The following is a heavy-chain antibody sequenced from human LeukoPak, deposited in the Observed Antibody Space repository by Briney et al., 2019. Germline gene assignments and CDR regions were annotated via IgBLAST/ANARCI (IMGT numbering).Heavy chain of an antibody. D-gene: IGHD3-3*01. CDR2: INSDGSST. CDR3: ARESYDFWSGDRYNWFDP. V-gene: IGHV3-74*01. CDR1: GFTFSSYW. J-gene: IGHJ5*02. Sequence: GGSLRLSCVASGFTFSSYWMHWVRQAPGKGLVWVSRINSDGSSTSYADSVKGRFTISRDNAKNTLYLQMNSLRAEDTAVYYCARESYDFWSGDRYNWFDPWGQGTLVTVSS.